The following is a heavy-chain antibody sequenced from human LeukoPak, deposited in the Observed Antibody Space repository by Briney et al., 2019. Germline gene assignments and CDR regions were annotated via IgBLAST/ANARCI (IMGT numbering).Heavy chain of an antibody. CDR1: GFTFSSYG. Sequence: GGSLRLSCAASGFTFSSYGMSWVRQAPGKGLEWVSGISGSGGDLFYADSVKGRFTISRVNSKSTLYLQMNSLRAEDTAVYYCAKEDIVLVPAALMYHWGQGTLVTVSS. CDR3: AKEDIVLVPAALMYH. J-gene: IGHJ5*02. CDR2: ISGSGGDL. V-gene: IGHV3-23*01. D-gene: IGHD2-2*01.